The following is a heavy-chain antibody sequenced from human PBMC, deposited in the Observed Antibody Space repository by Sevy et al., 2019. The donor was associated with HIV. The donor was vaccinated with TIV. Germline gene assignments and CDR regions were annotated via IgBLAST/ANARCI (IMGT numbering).Heavy chain of an antibody. CDR2: IFHSGNT. Sequence: SETLSLTCAVSGYSISSANWGSWFRQPPGRGLEWIGEIFHSGNTNYKPSVKSRVTMSMAKSNNQYALHMTSVTAADTAVYYCAREISTANSDFWGQGALVTVSS. CDR3: AREISTANSDF. D-gene: IGHD2-2*01. J-gene: IGHJ4*02. CDR1: GYSISSANW. V-gene: IGHV4-4*02.